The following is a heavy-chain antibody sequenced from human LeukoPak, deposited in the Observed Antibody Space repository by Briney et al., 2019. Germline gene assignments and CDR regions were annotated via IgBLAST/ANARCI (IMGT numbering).Heavy chain of an antibody. CDR3: ASHSGGYRDYYFDY. J-gene: IGHJ4*02. CDR1: GFTFSGYW. Sequence: GGSLRLSCAASGFTFSGYWMHWVRQAPGKGLEWVSCINTDGTSPTYADSVKGRFTISRDNSKNTLYLQMNSLRAEDTAVYYCASHSGGYRDYYFDYWGQGTLVTVSS. V-gene: IGHV3-74*01. D-gene: IGHD1-26*01. CDR2: INTDGTSP.